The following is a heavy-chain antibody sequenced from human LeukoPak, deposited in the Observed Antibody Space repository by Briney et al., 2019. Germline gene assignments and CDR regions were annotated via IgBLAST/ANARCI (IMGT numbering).Heavy chain of an antibody. CDR2: IHYGGST. V-gene: IGHV4-30-4*08. Sequence: LQTLSLTCTVSGGSISSGDYYWSWIRQPPGKGLEWIGYIHYGGSTYYNPSLKSRVTISVDTSKNQFSLKLSSVTAADTAVYYCARESNCGGDCYSDAFDIWGQGTMVTVSS. D-gene: IGHD2-21*01. CDR3: ARESNCGGDCYSDAFDI. CDR1: GGSISSGDYY. J-gene: IGHJ3*02.